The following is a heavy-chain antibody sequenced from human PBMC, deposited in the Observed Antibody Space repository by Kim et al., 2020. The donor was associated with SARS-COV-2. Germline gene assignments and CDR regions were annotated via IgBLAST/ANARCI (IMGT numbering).Heavy chain of an antibody. J-gene: IGHJ4*02. Sequence: GGSLRLSCAASGFTFSTYAMHWVRQAPGKGLEWVALISSDGGHNYYADSVRGRFTISRDNSKDTLFLQMNSLRAEDTAVYYCARVYGDHASGITRPWDSWGPGTLVTVSS. CDR2: ISSDGGHN. CDR1: GFTFSTYA. D-gene: IGHD4-17*01. CDR3: ARVYGDHASGITRPWDS. V-gene: IGHV3-30-3*01.